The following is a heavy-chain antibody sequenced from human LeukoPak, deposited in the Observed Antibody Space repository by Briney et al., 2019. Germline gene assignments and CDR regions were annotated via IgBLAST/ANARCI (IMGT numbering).Heavy chain of an antibody. CDR2: IYHSGTT. Sequence: SETLSLTCSVSGDSISNTNYYWGWLRQPPGKGLEWIGTIYHSGTTYDNPSLKRRVTITVDTSKNQLSLNLTSVTAADTAVYFCARGPTLWLNFDHWGQGALITVSS. CDR3: ARGPTLWLNFDH. CDR1: GDSISNTNYY. J-gene: IGHJ4*02. V-gene: IGHV4-39*01. D-gene: IGHD3-10*01.